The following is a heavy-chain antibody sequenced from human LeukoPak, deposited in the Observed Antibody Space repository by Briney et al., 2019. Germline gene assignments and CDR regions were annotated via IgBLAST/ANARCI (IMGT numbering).Heavy chain of an antibody. CDR2: IIPIFGTA. CDR1: GGTFSSYA. J-gene: IGHJ4*02. D-gene: IGHD5-18*01. Sequence: ASVKVSCKPSGGTFSSYAISWVRQAPGQGLEWMGGIIPIFGTANYAQKFQGRVTITADKSTSTAYMELSSPRSEDTAVYYCASGSKQYSYGLWGQGTLVTVSS. CDR3: ASGSKQYSYGL. V-gene: IGHV1-69*06.